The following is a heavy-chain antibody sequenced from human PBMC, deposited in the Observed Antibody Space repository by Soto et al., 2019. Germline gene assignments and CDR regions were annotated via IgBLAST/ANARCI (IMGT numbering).Heavy chain of an antibody. V-gene: IGHV3-30-3*01. CDR3: ARETSGFGVVITNYYGMDV. CDR2: ISYDGSNK. Sequence: QVQLVESGGGVVQPGRSLRLSCAASGFTFSSYAMHWFRQAPGKGLEWVAVISYDGSNKYYADSVRGRFTISRDNSKNTLYLRMTSLRVEDKAVYYCARETSGFGVVITNYYGMDVWGQGTTVTVSS. CDR1: GFTFSSYA. J-gene: IGHJ6*02. D-gene: IGHD3-3*01.